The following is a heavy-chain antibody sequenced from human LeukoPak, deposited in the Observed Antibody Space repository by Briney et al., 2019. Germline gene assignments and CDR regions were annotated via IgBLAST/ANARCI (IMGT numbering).Heavy chain of an antibody. D-gene: IGHD4-17*01. Sequence: PGGSLRLSCAASGFTFSSSALNWVRQAPGRGLEWVSAISGSGGTTFYADSVKGRFTISRDNSKNTLYLQMNSLRAEDTAVYYCARVEARTVTNFYYYYGMDVWGQGTTVTVSS. CDR3: ARVEARTVTNFYYYYGMDV. V-gene: IGHV3-23*01. J-gene: IGHJ6*02. CDR2: ISGSGGTT. CDR1: GFTFSSSA.